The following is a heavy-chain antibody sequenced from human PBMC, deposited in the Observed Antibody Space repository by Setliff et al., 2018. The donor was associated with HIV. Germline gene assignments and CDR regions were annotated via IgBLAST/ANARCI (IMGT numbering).Heavy chain of an antibody. V-gene: IGHV1-18*01. CDR3: ARKYTGGPLDY. J-gene: IGHJ4*02. CDR1: GYSFISHD. Sequence: VKVSCKASGYSFISHDINWVRQAPGQGLEWMGRISIYNGNVNTAPKFQGRVTMTTDTSTNTAYLELRSLRSDDTAVYYCARKYTGGPLDYWGQGTLVTVSS. CDR2: ISIYNGNV. D-gene: IGHD6-19*01.